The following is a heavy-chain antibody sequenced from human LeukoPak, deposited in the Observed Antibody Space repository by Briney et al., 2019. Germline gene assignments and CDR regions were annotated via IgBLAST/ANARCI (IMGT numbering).Heavy chain of an antibody. Sequence: SETLSLTCTVSGGSISSYYWNWIQQPPGKGLEWIGYIYYSGSTNYNPSLKSRVTISVDTSKNQFSLKLSSVTAADTAVYYCARGADSSGYYSIFYFDYWGQGTLVTVSS. CDR1: GGSISSYY. CDR2: IYYSGST. V-gene: IGHV4-59*01. D-gene: IGHD3-22*01. J-gene: IGHJ4*02. CDR3: ARGADSSGYYSIFYFDY.